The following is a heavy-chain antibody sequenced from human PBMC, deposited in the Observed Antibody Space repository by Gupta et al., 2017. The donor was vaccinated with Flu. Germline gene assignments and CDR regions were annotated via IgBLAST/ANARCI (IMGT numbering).Heavy chain of an antibody. CDR2: IDGDGSGT. V-gene: IGHV3-74*01. D-gene: IGHD1-14*01. CDR3: TTTFEF. CDR1: GFIFSNYW. Sequence: EVQLVASGGGLVQPGGSLRLSCTASGFIFSNYWMHWVRQVPGQGLVWVSRIDGDGSGTSYADFVKGRFTISRDNAKNTVYMQMDSLRAEDTAIYYCTTTFEFWGQGALVTVSS. J-gene: IGHJ4*02.